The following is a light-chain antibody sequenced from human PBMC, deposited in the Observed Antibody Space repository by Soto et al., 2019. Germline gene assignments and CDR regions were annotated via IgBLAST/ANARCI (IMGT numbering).Light chain of an antibody. CDR2: DVS. Sequence: QSALTQPASVSEAPGQSITSSCTGTSRDVGGYNYVSWYQQHPGKAPKLMISDVSNRPSRVSNRFSGSKSGNTASLTISGLQAEDEADYYCGSYTSSSTLPYVFGTGTKVTVL. CDR3: GSYTSSSTLPYV. CDR1: SRDVGGYNY. V-gene: IGLV2-14*01. J-gene: IGLJ1*01.